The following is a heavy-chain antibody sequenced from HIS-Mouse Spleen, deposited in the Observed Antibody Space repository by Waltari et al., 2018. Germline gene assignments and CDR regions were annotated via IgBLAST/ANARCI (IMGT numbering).Heavy chain of an antibody. CDR3: AREIPYSSSWYDWYFDL. Sequence: QLQLQESCPGLVTTSETLSLTCTVSGGSISSSSYYSGWIRQPPGKGLEWIGSIYYSGSTYYNPSLKSRVTISVDTSKNQFSLKLSSVTAADTAVYYCAREIPYSSSWYDWYFDLWGRGTLVTVSS. CDR2: IYYSGST. CDR1: GGSISSSSYY. V-gene: IGHV4-39*07. D-gene: IGHD6-13*01. J-gene: IGHJ2*01.